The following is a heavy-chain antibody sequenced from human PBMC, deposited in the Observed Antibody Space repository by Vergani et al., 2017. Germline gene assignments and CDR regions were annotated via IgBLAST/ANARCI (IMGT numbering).Heavy chain of an antibody. D-gene: IGHD1-26*01. Sequence: QVQLQESGPGLVKPSETLSLTCTVSGGSVSSGSYYWSWIRQPAGKGLEWIGYIYYSGSTNYNPSLKSRVTISVDTSKNQFSLKLSSVTAADTAVYYCASGGSSYAFDIWGQGTMVTVSS. CDR2: IYYSGST. CDR1: GGSVSSGSYY. J-gene: IGHJ3*02. CDR3: ASGGSSYAFDI. V-gene: IGHV4-61*10.